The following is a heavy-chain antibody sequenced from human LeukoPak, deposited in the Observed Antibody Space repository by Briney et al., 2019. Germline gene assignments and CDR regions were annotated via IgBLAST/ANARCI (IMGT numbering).Heavy chain of an antibody. CDR3: VRSAFHAGSGNYYDY. V-gene: IGHV3-74*03. D-gene: IGHD3-22*01. J-gene: IGHJ4*02. CDR1: GFTFSNYW. CDR2: IDNAGSIT. Sequence: GGSLRLSCAASGFTFSNYWIHWVRQAPGKGPVWVSRIDNAGSITTYADSVKGRFTISRDNAENTLYLQMNSLRVEDTAVYYCVRSAFHAGSGNYYDYWGQGTLVTVSS.